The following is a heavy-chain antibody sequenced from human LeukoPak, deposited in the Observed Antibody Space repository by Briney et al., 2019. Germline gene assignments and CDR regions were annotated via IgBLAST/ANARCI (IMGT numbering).Heavy chain of an antibody. D-gene: IGHD4-17*01. CDR2: ISGRADST. CDR1: GFVFSNYA. J-gene: IGHJ4*02. CDR3: ARSPLIRESYGDKIVKFDY. Sequence: GGSLRLSCAASGFVFSNYAMSWVRQAPGRGLEWVSTISGRADSTYSADSVRGRFTIHRDSYKNTLSLQMDSLRAEDTAVYYCARSPLIRESYGDKIVKFDYWGQGTPVTVSS. V-gene: IGHV3-23*01.